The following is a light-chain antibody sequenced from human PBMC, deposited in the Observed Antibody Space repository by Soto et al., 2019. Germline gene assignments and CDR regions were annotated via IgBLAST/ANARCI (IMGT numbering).Light chain of an antibody. CDR2: DAS. Sequence: EIVMTQSPATLSVSPGERATLSCRASQSVSSNLAWYQQKPGQAPRLLIYDASTRATGIPARFSGSGSGTKFTLTIRRLQSEDFAVYYCQQYNNWPVTLGTATKVDIK. J-gene: IGKJ3*01. CDR1: QSVSSN. V-gene: IGKV3-15*01. CDR3: QQYNNWPVT.